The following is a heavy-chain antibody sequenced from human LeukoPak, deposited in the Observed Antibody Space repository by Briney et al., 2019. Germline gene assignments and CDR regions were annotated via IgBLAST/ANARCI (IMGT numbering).Heavy chain of an antibody. V-gene: IGHV1-2*02. CDR1: GYTFTGYY. CDR3: AGVRGVMRWFDP. Sequence: ASVKVSCKASGYTFTGYYMHWVRQAPGQGLEWMGWINPNSGGTNYAQKFQGRVTMTRDTSISTAYMELSRLRSDDTAVYYCAGVRGVMRWFDPWGQGTLVTVSS. D-gene: IGHD3-10*02. J-gene: IGHJ5*02. CDR2: INPNSGGT.